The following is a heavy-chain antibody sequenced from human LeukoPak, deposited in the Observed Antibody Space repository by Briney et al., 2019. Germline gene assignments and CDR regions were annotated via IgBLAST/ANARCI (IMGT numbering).Heavy chain of an antibody. Sequence: PSETLSLSCTVSGGSISSSPYYWGWIRQPPGKGLEWIGSIYYSGSTNYNPSLKSRVTISVDTSKNQFSLKLSSVTAADTAVYYCARGWAKTHHDEKKFDYWGQGTLVTVSS. D-gene: IGHD1-14*01. CDR2: IYYSGST. CDR1: GGSISSSPYY. J-gene: IGHJ4*02. CDR3: ARGWAKTHHDEKKFDY. V-gene: IGHV4-39*07.